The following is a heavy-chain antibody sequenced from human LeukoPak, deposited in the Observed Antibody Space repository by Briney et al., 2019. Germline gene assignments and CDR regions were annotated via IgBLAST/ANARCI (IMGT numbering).Heavy chain of an antibody. CDR1: GGSFSGYY. CDR2: INHSGST. J-gene: IGHJ5*02. CDR3: ARANTYYDFWSGYSP. V-gene: IGHV4-34*01. D-gene: IGHD3-3*01. Sequence: NPSETLSLTCAVYGGSFSGYYWSWIRQPPGKGLEWIGEINHSGSTNYNPSLKSRVTISVDTSKNQFSLKLSSVTAADTAVYYCARANTYYDFWSGYSPWGQGTLVTVSS.